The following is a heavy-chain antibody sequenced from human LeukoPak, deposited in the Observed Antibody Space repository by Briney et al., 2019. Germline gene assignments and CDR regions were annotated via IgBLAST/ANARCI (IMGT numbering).Heavy chain of an antibody. Sequence: PGGSLRLSCAASGFTFSSYSMNWVRQAPGKGLEWVSYISSSSTIYYADSVKGRFTISRDNAKNSLYLQMNSLRAEDTAVYYCARSIPPRYYDFWSGYWGYYYMDVWGKGTTVTVSS. J-gene: IGHJ6*03. V-gene: IGHV3-48*04. D-gene: IGHD3-3*01. CDR1: GFTFSSYS. CDR2: ISSSSTI. CDR3: ARSIPPRYYDFWSGYWGYYYMDV.